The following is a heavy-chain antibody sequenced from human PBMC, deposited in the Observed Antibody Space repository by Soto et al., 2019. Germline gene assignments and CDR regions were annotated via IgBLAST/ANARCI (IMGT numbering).Heavy chain of an antibody. Sequence: PSETLSLTCTVSGGSISSGDYYWSWIRQPPGKGLEWIGYIYYSGSTYYNPSLKSRVTISVDTSKNQFSLKLSSVTAADTAVYYCARARDDFSQGWAAMDYNWFDPWGQGTLVNVSS. CDR3: ARARDDFSQGWAAMDYNWFDP. J-gene: IGHJ5*02. CDR1: GGSISSGDYY. D-gene: IGHD2-2*01. V-gene: IGHV4-30-4*01. CDR2: IYYSGST.